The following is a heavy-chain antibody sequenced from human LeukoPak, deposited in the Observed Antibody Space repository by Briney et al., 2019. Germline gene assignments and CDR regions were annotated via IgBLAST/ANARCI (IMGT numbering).Heavy chain of an antibody. D-gene: IGHD6-19*01. CDR2: INHSGST. CDR1: GGSFSGYC. J-gene: IGHJ4*02. Sequence: PSETLSLTCAVYGGSFSGYCWSWIRQPPGKGLEWIGEINHSGSTSYNPSLKSRVTISVDTSKNQFSLKLSSVTAADTAVYYCARANGIAVAGYYFDYWGQGTLVTVSS. CDR3: ARANGIAVAGYYFDY. V-gene: IGHV4-34*01.